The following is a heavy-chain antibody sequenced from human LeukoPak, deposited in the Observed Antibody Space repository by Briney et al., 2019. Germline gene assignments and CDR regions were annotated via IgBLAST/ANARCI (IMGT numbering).Heavy chain of an antibody. J-gene: IGHJ3*02. D-gene: IGHD3-10*01. V-gene: IGHV4-38-2*02. CDR2: IYHSGST. Sequence: SETLSLTCTVSGYSISSGYYWGWIRQPPGKGLGWIGSIYHSGSTYYNPSLKSRVTISVDTSKNQFSLKLSSVTAADTAVYYCAREDFDLGGAFDIWGQGTMVTVSS. CDR1: GYSISSGYY. CDR3: AREDFDLGGAFDI.